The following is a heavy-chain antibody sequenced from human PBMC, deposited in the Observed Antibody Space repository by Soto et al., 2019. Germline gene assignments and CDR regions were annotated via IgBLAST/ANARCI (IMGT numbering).Heavy chain of an antibody. CDR1: GFTFSSYG. J-gene: IGHJ6*02. CDR3: AREPVGPDYAMDV. D-gene: IGHD1-26*01. CDR2: LVFDGGGR. Sequence: QEQLVESGGGVVQPGRSLRLSCEASGFTFSSYGMHWVRQTPGKGLEWVAVLVFDGGGRYYADSVKGRFTISRDNSKNTLDLQMDSLRVEDTALYYCAREPVGPDYAMDVWGQGTTVTVSS. V-gene: IGHV3-33*01.